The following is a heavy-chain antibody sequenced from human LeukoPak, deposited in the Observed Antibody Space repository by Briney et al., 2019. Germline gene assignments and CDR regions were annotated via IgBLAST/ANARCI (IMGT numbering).Heavy chain of an antibody. CDR3: VKDGYDYVWGSRSYFDY. CDR2: ISGNGGNT. CDR1: GFTFNTYA. Sequence: GGSLRLSCSASGFTFNTYAMHWVRQAPGKGLEYVSAISGNGGNTCYADSVKGRFTISRDNSKNTLYLQMSSLRPEDTAVYYCVKDGYDYVWGSRSYFDYWGQGTLVTVSS. V-gene: IGHV3-64D*09. J-gene: IGHJ4*02. D-gene: IGHD3-16*01.